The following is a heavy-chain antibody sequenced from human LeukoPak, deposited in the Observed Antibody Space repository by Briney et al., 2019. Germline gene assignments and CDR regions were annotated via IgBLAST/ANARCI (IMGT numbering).Heavy chain of an antibody. D-gene: IGHD6-19*01. J-gene: IGHJ4*02. Sequence: GGSLRLSCAASGFTFSSYAMSWVRQAPGKGLEWVSAISGSGGSTYYADSVMGRFTISRDNSKNTLYLQMNSLRAEDTAVYYCAKDRGYSSGWLGLDYWGQGTLVTVSS. CDR2: ISGSGGST. V-gene: IGHV3-23*01. CDR3: AKDRGYSSGWLGLDY. CDR1: GFTFSSYA.